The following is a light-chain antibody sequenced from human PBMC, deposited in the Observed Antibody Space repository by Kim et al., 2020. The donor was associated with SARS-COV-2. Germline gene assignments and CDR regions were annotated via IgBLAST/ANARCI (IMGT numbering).Light chain of an antibody. CDR1: QGKRNEA. J-gene: IGLJ3*02. CDR2: VNSDGRH. Sequence: APVKHTANLTQGKRNEAIGCHQQQPEEGPRFLMGVNSDGRHLKGDVIPNRFSGSSSGTDRYLTISSLQSEDEADYYCHTRAAGVRVFGGGTQLTVL. V-gene: IGLV4-69*01. CDR3: HTRAAGVRV.